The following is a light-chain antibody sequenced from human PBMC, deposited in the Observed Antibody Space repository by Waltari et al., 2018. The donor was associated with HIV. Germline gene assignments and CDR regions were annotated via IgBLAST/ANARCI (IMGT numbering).Light chain of an antibody. CDR1: KNICSS. Sequence: EIVLTQSPEFQSVTPKEKVTITCRASKNICSSLHWYQQKPDPSPKLLIKYASQSFSGVPSRFSGSGAVRDFTLQINRVEAEDVATYYCAQETFWGWTFGPGTKVEI. V-gene: IGKV6-21*01. CDR2: YAS. CDR3: AQETFWGWT. J-gene: IGKJ1*01.